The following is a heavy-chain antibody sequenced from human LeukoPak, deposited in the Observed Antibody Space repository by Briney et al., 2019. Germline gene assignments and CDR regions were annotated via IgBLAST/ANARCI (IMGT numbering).Heavy chain of an antibody. CDR1: GGSISPYY. CDR2: IYYSGST. V-gene: IGHV4-59*08. J-gene: IGHJ4*02. CDR3: ARRIAAAGSLDY. Sequence: SETLSLTCTVSGGSISPYYWSWIRQPPGKGLEWIGYIYYSGSTNYNPSLKSRVTISVDTSKNQFSLKLSSVTAADTAVYYCARRIAAAGSLDYWGQGTLVTVSS. D-gene: IGHD6-13*01.